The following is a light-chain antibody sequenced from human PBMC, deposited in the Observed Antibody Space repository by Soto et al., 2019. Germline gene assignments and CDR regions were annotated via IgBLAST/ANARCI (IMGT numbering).Light chain of an antibody. V-gene: IGKV3-20*01. CDR3: QQYAGSPST. Sequence: EIVLTQSPGTLSLSPGERATLACRASQTVTSNYLAWYQRKPGQAPRLLIYGASSRSNDIQNRFSGSGYGTDFTLTITRLEPEDFAFYFCQQYAGSPSTFGQGTKVDI. CDR2: GAS. CDR1: QTVTSNY. J-gene: IGKJ1*01.